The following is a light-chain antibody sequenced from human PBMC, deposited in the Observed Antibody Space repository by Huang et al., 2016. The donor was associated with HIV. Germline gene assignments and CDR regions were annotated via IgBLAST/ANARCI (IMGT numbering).Light chain of an antibody. V-gene: IGKV1D-13*01. J-gene: IGKJ5*01. Sequence: AIQLTQSPSSLSASVGDRVTITCRASRGISSGLAWDQQKPGKAPKLRIFDASSVERGVQSRFSGSGSGTDFTLTISSLQPEDFATYYCQQFNNYLTFGQGTRLEIQ. CDR1: RGISSG. CDR3: QQFNNYLT. CDR2: DAS.